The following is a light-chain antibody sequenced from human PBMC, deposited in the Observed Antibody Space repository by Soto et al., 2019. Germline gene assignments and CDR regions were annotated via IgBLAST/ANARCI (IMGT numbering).Light chain of an antibody. V-gene: IGKV3-20*01. Sequence: EIVLTQSPGTLSLSPGERATLSCRASQSVSRSYLAWYQHKPGQGPRLLIYGASSRATGIPDRFSGSGSGTDFTLPISRLEPGDFALYYCQKYGSSFTFGPGTKVYIK. J-gene: IGKJ3*01. CDR2: GAS. CDR1: QSVSRSY. CDR3: QKYGSSFT.